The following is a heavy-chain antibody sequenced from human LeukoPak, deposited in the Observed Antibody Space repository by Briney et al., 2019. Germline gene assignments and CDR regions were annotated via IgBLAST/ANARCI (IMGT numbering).Heavy chain of an antibody. Sequence: PGGSLRLSCAASGFTFSDYYMSWIRQAPGKGLEWVSFITSNSVYTNYADSVKGRFTISRDNAKNSLYLQMNSLRAEDTAVHYCARALGDPSDYWGQGTLVTVSS. CDR1: GFTFSDYY. CDR3: ARALGDPSDY. CDR2: ITSNSVYT. J-gene: IGHJ4*02. V-gene: IGHV3-11*06.